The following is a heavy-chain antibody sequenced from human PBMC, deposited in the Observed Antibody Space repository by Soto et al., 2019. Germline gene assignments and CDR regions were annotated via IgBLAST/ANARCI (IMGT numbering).Heavy chain of an antibody. CDR3: ARQSSGWYDNWFDP. Sequence: LSLTCTVSGGSISSSSYYWGWIRQPPGKGLEWIGSIYYSGSTYYNPSLKSRVTISVDTSKNQFSQKLSSVTAADTAVYYCARQSSGWYDNWFDPWGQGTLVTVS. J-gene: IGHJ5*02. V-gene: IGHV4-39*01. CDR2: IYYSGST. CDR1: GGSISSSSYY. D-gene: IGHD6-19*01.